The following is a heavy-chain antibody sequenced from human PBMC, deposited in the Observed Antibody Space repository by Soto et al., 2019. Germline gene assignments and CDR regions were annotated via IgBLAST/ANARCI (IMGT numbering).Heavy chain of an antibody. D-gene: IGHD6-25*01. V-gene: IGHV4-39*01. Sequence: QLQLQESGPGQVKPSETLSLTCAVSGDSITSGSFYWGWIRQPPGKGLELIGSRSQSGSTYHHPSLRSRVTTSVDTSNNQFSITLSSVTAADTAVYYCMRQTSYWGPSGGWFDTWGQGTLVTVSS. CDR3: MRQTSYWGPSGGWFDT. J-gene: IGHJ5*02. CDR1: GDSITSGSFY. CDR2: RSQSGST.